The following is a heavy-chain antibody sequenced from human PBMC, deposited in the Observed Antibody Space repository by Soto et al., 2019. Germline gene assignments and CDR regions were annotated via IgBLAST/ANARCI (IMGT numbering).Heavy chain of an antibody. Sequence: PGGSLRLSCAASGFTFSSYAMSWVRQAPGKGLEWVSAISGSGGSTYYADSVKGRFTISRDNSKNTLYLQMNSLRAEDTAVYYCAKDWSYCSGGICHPIYYYPYYMDFRCKGTTVTVSS. D-gene: IGHD2-15*01. CDR3: AKDWSYCSGGICHPIYYYPYYMDF. CDR1: GFTFSSYA. CDR2: ISGSGGST. J-gene: IGHJ6*03. V-gene: IGHV3-23*01.